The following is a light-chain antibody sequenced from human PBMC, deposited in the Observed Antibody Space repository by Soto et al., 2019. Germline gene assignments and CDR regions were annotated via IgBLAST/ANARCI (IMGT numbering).Light chain of an antibody. Sequence: DIVLTQFPGTLSLSPEERATISCRASQSVSSTYLAWSQQKPGQAPRLLIYGASSRAPGILDRFSGSGSGTDFTLTISRLEPEDSAVYYCQHYGGSPPRLTFGGGTKVDIK. V-gene: IGKV3-20*01. CDR2: GAS. J-gene: IGKJ4*01. CDR3: QHYGGSPPRLT. CDR1: QSVSSTY.